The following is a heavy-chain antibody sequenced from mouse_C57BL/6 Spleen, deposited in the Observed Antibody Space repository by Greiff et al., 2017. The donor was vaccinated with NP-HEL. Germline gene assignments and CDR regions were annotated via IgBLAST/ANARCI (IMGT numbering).Heavy chain of an antibody. CDR2: INYDGSST. J-gene: IGHJ4*01. CDR1: GFTFSDYY. D-gene: IGHD2-4*01. Sequence: EVMLVESEGGLVQPGSSMKLSCTASGFTFSDYYMAWVRQVPEKGLEWVANINYDGSSTYYLDSLKSRFIISRDNAKNILYLQMSSLKSEDTATYYCARGYDYDEGYAMDYWGQGTSVTVSS. CDR3: ARGYDYDEGYAMDY. V-gene: IGHV5-16*01.